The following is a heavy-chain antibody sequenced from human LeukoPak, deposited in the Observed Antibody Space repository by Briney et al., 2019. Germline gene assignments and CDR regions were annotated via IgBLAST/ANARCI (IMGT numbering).Heavy chain of an antibody. CDR2: MNPNSGNT. CDR1: GYTFTSYG. J-gene: IGHJ4*02. V-gene: IGHV1-8*03. CDR3: ARGSYDFWSGPRGYFDY. D-gene: IGHD3-3*01. Sequence: ASVKVSCKASGYTFTSYGINWVRQATGQGLEWMGWMNPNSGNTGYARKFQGRVTITRNTSISTAYMVLSRLRSEDTAVYYCARGSYDFWSGPRGYFDYWGQGTLVTVSS.